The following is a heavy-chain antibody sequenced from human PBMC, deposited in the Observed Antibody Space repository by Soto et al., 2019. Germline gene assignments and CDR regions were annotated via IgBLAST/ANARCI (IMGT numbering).Heavy chain of an antibody. D-gene: IGHD3-9*01. J-gene: IGHJ5*01. CDR1: GFSLTNTGVT. Sequence: QITLKESGPSLVKPTQTLTLTCTFSGFSLTNTGVTVGWIRQPPGKALEWLALVYWHDDKRYNPSLRNRLTIAKDTSKNRVARTLANVGPVDHATYYCAHSHFEILTGTFDSWGRGTLVTVSS. CDR3: AHSHFEILTGTFDS. CDR2: VYWHDDK. V-gene: IGHV2-5*01.